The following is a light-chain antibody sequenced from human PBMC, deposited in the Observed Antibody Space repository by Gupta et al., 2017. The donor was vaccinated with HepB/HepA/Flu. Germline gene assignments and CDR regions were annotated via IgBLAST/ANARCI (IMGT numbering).Light chain of an antibody. J-gene: IGKJ4*01. V-gene: IGKV3-11*01. CDR2: DAS. CDR3: QQRSNWPQN. Sequence: EIVLTQSPATLSLSPGERATLSCRASQSVSSYLAWYQQKPGQAPRLLIYDASNRATGIPARFSGSGSGTEFTLTINSLEPEDFAVYYCQQRSNWPQNFGGGTKVEIK. CDR1: QSVSSY.